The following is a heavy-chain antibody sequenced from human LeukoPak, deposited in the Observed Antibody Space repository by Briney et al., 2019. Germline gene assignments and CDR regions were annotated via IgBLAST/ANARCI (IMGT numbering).Heavy chain of an antibody. Sequence: PSETLSLTCAVYGGSFSGYYWSWIRQPAGKGLEWIGRIYTSGSSDYNPSLKSRVTMSVDTSKNQFSLKLSSVTAADTAVYYCARDRISAVTDAFDIWGQGTMVTVSS. CDR3: ARDRISAVTDAFDI. J-gene: IGHJ3*02. V-gene: IGHV4-4*07. D-gene: IGHD2/OR15-2a*01. CDR1: GGSFSGYY. CDR2: IYTSGSS.